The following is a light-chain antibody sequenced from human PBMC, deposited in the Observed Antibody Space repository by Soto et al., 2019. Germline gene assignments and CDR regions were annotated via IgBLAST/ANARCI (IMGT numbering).Light chain of an antibody. V-gene: IGKV2-30*02. CDR1: QSLVHSDGFTY. CDR2: KVS. Sequence: DVVMTQSPLSLPVTLGQPASISCRSGQSLVHSDGFTYLSWFQQRPGQSPRRLIYKVSNRDSGVPDRFSGSGSGTDFTLKISRVEAEDVGVYYCMQGTPGLFNFGPGTKVDLK. J-gene: IGKJ3*01. CDR3: MQGTPGLFN.